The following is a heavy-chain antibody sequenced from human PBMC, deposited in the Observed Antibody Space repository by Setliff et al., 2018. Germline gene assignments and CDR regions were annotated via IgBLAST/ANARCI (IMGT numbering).Heavy chain of an antibody. CDR3: AREHVSGHSEY. CDR1: GYTFINYW. J-gene: IGHJ4*02. CDR2: IYPGDSDT. D-gene: IGHD1-26*01. V-gene: IGHV5-51*01. Sequence: GESLKISCKGSGYTFINYWIGWVRQMPGKGLEWMGLIYPGDSDTRYSPSFQGQVTISADKAINTAYLQWSSLKASDTAIYYCAREHVSGHSEYWGQGTLVTVSS.